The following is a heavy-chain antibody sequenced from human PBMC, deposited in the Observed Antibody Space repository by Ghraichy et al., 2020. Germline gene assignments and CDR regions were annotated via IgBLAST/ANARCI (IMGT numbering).Heavy chain of an antibody. Sequence: SVKVSCKASGGSFTKLSISWVRQAPGQGPEWMGGIIPIFGTTNYARKFQGSVTITADESTNTAYMELSSLRSGDTAVYYCAKELASGWNVGGYYFDYWGEGTLGTVSS. CDR3: AKELASGWNVGGYYFDY. CDR1: GGSFTKLS. V-gene: IGHV1-69*13. D-gene: IGHD6-19*01. CDR2: IIPIFGTT. J-gene: IGHJ4*02.